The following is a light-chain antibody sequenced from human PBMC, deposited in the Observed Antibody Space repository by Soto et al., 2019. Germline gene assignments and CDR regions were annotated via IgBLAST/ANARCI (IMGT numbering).Light chain of an antibody. V-gene: IGKV3-15*01. CDR3: QQYNNWPRT. J-gene: IGKJ1*01. Sequence: EIVMTQSPXALSVSPGDRATLSCRASQSVSSDLAWYQQKPGQAPRLLIYGASTRATGIPARFSGSGSGTEFTLTISSLQSDDFAGYYCQQYNNWPRTFGQGTKVDIK. CDR2: GAS. CDR1: QSVSSD.